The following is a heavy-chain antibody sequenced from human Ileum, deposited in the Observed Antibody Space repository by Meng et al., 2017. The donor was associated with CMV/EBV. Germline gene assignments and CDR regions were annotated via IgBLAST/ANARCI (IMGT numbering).Heavy chain of an antibody. D-gene: IGHD3-10*01. V-gene: IGHV3-7*01. Sequence: GGSLRLSCVASGFSFSNYWMSWVRQAPGKGLEWVANINQDGSEKYYVDSVKGRFTISRDNPKNSLFLQMNGLRVEDTAVYFCARGLGRSYFYGMDVWGQGTTVTVSS. CDR2: INQDGSEK. J-gene: IGHJ6*02. CDR1: GFSFSNYW. CDR3: ARGLGRSYFYGMDV.